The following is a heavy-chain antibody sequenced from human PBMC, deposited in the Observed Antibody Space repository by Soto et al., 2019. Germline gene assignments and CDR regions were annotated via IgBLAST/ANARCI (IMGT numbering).Heavy chain of an antibody. Sequence: SETLSLTCAVYGGSFSVYYWSWIRQPPGKGLEWIGEINHSGSTNYNPSLKSRVTISVDTSKNQFSLKLSSVTAADTAMYYCARGGFGVVVVPRYFQHWGQGTLVTVSS. CDR3: ARGGFGVVVVPRYFQH. CDR1: GGSFSVYY. J-gene: IGHJ1*01. CDR2: INHSGST. D-gene: IGHD2-15*01. V-gene: IGHV4-34*01.